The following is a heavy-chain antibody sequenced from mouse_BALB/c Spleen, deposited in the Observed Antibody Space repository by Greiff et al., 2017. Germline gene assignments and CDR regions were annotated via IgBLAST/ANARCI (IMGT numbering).Heavy chain of an antibody. CDR1: GFNIKDTY. J-gene: IGHJ3*01. V-gene: IGHV14-3*02. Sequence: EVKLVESGAELVKPGASVKLSCTASGFNIKDTYMHWVKQRPEQGLEWIGRIDPANGNTKYDPKFQGKATITADTSSNTAYLQLSSLTSEDTAVYYCASHYYGSSSFAYWGQGTLVTVSA. CDR2: IDPANGNT. CDR3: ASHYYGSSSFAY. D-gene: IGHD1-1*01.